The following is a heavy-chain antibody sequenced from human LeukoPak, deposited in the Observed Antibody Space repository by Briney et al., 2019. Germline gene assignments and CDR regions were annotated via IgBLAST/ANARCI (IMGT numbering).Heavy chain of an antibody. CDR1: GYTFSSYD. CDR3: ARAYLPYSSSSLDY. D-gene: IGHD6-13*01. Sequence: ASVKVSCKGSGYTFSSYDINWVRQATGQGPEWMGYMNPNSGDTRYARKFQGRVTMNRNTSINTAYMELSSLRSEDTAVYYCARAYLPYSSSSLDYWGQGTLVTVSS. J-gene: IGHJ4*02. CDR2: MNPNSGDT. V-gene: IGHV1-8*01.